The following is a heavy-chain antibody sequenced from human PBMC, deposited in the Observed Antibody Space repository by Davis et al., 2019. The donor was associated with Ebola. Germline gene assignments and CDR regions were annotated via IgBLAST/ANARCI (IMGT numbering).Heavy chain of an antibody. J-gene: IGHJ4*02. D-gene: IGHD1-26*01. CDR2: IIPIFGTA. CDR1: GYTFTSYG. V-gene: IGHV1-69*13. Sequence: SVKVSCKASGYTFTSYGISWVRQAPGQGLEWMGGIIPIFGTANYAQKFQGRVTITADESTSTAYMELSSLRSEDTAVYYCARDEANSGSYWGQGTLVTASS. CDR3: ARDEANSGSY.